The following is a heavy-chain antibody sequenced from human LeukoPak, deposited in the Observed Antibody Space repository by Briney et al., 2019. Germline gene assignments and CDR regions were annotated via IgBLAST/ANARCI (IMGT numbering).Heavy chain of an antibody. V-gene: IGHV3-15*01. D-gene: IGHD1-14*01. CDR1: GVTFKDAY. CDR2: MKSKGDGGTT. CDR3: TIRLGRPNHDY. Sequence: GGSLRLSCKGSGVTFKDAYVSWVRQAPGRGLEWVGRMKSKGDGGTTDYATPVKGRFTISRDDSKNTLSLQMNSLQTEDTGVYYYTIRLGRPNHDYGGQGTLVTVSS. J-gene: IGHJ4*02.